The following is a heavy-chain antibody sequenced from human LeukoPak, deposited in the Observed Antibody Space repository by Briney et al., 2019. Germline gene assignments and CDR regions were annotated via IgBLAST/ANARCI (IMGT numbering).Heavy chain of an antibody. J-gene: IGHJ4*02. V-gene: IGHV4-61*01. CDR3: ARGGYYYDSSGYLYYFDY. CDR1: GDSVSSGSYY. CDR2: IYYSGGT. Sequence: SETLSLTCTVSGDSVSSGSYYWSWIRQPPGKGLEWIGYIYYSGGTNYNPSLKSRVTISVGTSKNQFSLKLSSVTAADTAVYYCARGGYYYDSSGYLYYFDYWGQGTLVTVSS. D-gene: IGHD3-22*01.